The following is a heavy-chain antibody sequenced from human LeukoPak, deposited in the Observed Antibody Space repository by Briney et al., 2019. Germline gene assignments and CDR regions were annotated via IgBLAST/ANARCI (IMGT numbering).Heavy chain of an antibody. CDR1: GGSFSGYY. V-gene: IGHV4-34*01. CDR3: ARGNDSSGYYYASWFDP. Sequence: PSETLSLTCAVSGGSFSGYYWSWLRQPPGKGLEWIWDINHSGSTNYNPSLKSRVTISVDTSKNQFSLKLSSVTAADTAVYYCARGNDSSGYYYASWFDPWGQGTLVTVSS. D-gene: IGHD3-22*01. CDR2: INHSGST. J-gene: IGHJ5*02.